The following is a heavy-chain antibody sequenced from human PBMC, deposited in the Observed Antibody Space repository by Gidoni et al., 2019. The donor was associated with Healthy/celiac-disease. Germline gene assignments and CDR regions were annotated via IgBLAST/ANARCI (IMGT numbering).Heavy chain of an antibody. D-gene: IGHD3-10*01. CDR1: GFTFSSYG. J-gene: IGHJ6*02. V-gene: IGHV3-33*01. CDR2: IWYDGSNK. CDR3: ARDPGFGELPSDYYYYYGMDV. Sequence: QVQLLESGGGVVQPGRSLRLSCAASGFTFSSYGMHWVRQAPGKGLEWVAVIWYDGSNKYYADSVKGRFTISRDNSKNTLYLQMNSLRAEDTAVYYCARDPGFGELPSDYYYYYGMDVWGQGTTVTVSS.